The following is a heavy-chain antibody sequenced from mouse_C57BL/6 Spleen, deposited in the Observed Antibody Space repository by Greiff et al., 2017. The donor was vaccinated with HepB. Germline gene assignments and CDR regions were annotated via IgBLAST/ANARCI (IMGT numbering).Heavy chain of an antibody. CDR3: AREAIRGAMDY. J-gene: IGHJ4*01. CDR2: ISDGGSYT. Sequence: EVKVVESGGGLVKPGGSLKLSCAASGFTFSSYAMSWVRQTPEKRLEWVATISDGGSYTYYPDTVKGRFTISRDNAKNNLYLQMSHLKSEDTAMYYCAREAIRGAMDYWGQGTSVTVSS. CDR1: GFTFSSYA. V-gene: IGHV5-4*01.